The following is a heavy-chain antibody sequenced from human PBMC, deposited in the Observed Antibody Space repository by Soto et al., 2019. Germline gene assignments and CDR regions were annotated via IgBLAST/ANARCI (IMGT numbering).Heavy chain of an antibody. Sequence: SETLSLTCTVSGGSISSSSYYLGWIRQPPGKGLEWIGSLYYSWSTYYNPSLKSRVTISVHTSKNQFSLKLSSVTAADTAVYYCARQVAAGALDIWAQGTMVTVSS. CDR3: ARQVAAGALDI. V-gene: IGHV4-39*01. CDR1: GGSISSSSYY. J-gene: IGHJ3*02. D-gene: IGHD6-19*01. CDR2: LYYSWST.